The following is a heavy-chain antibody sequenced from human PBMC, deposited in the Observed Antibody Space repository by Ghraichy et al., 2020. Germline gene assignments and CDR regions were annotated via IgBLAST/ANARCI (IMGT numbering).Heavy chain of an antibody. CDR2: IKQDGSDK. D-gene: IGHD2-15*01. V-gene: IGHV3-7*03. J-gene: IGHJ4*02. Sequence: GGSLRLSCAASGFTFTDFWMTWIRQAPGKGLEWVANIKQDGSDKNYVDSVKGRFTISRDNAKNSVYLEMNTLRVEDTAVYYCVRSGASNPNWGQGTLVTVSS. CDR1: GFTFTDFW. CDR3: VRSGASNPN.